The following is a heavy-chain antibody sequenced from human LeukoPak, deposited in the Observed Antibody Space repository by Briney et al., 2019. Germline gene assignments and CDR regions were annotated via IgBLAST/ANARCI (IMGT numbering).Heavy chain of an antibody. V-gene: IGHV3-23*01. CDR2: ITSRSTT. CDR3: AKDGKWARFED. CDR1: GFIFSHYG. J-gene: IGHJ4*02. Sequence: GGSLRLSCAASGFIFSHYGMNWVRQAPGKGLEWVSGITSRSTTYYADSVKGKFTISRDNSKNMVWLQINSPTAEDTATYYCAKDGKWARFEDWGQGSMVTVSS. D-gene: IGHD2-8*01.